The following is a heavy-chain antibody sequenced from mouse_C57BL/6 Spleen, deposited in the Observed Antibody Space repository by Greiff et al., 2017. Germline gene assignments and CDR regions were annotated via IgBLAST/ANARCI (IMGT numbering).Heavy chain of an antibody. CDR1: GYTFTSYW. J-gene: IGHJ4*01. Sequence: QVQLQQSGTELVKPGASVKLSCKASGYTFTSYWMHWVKQRPGQGLEWIGNINPSNGGTNYNEKFKSKATLTVDKSSSTAYMQLSSLTSEDYAVYYCARSDRVTIAMDYWGQGTSVTVSS. CDR3: ARSDRVTIAMDY. D-gene: IGHD2-2*01. CDR2: INPSNGGT. V-gene: IGHV1-53*01.